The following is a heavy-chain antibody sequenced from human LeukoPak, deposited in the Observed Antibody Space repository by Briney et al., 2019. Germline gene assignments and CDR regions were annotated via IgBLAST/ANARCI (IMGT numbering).Heavy chain of an antibody. Sequence: PGGSLRLSCAASGFTFSSYAMSWVRQAPGKGLEWVSAISGSGGSTHYAGSVKGRFTISRDNSKNTLYLQMNSLRADDTAVYYCAKGRAKATVTTGDHWGQGTLATVSS. CDR2: ISGSGGST. J-gene: IGHJ4*02. V-gene: IGHV3-23*01. CDR3: AKGRAKATVTTGDH. D-gene: IGHD4-17*01. CDR1: GFTFSSYA.